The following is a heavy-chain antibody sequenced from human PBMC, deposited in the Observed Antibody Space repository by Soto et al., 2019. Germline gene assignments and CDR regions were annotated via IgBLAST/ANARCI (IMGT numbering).Heavy chain of an antibody. J-gene: IGHJ6*02. CDR2: IYTGGST. CDR3: ARRAAAGADYGMDV. CDR1: GGSISGYY. V-gene: IGHV4-4*07. Sequence: QVQLQESGPGLVKSSETLSLTCTVSGGSISGYYWTWIRQPAGKGLEWIGRIYTGGSTNYNPSLRCRVTMSVDTSKTQFSLKLRSVTAADTAVYYCARRAAAGADYGMDVWGQGTTVSVCS. D-gene: IGHD6-13*01.